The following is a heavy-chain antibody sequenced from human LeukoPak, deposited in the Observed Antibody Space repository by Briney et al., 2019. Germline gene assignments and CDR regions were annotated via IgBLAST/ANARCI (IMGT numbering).Heavy chain of an antibody. CDR1: GFTFSSYE. CDR2: ISGSGGST. CDR3: AKAKPGPLRTYYFDY. D-gene: IGHD5-24*01. V-gene: IGHV3-23*01. Sequence: GGSLRLSCAASGFTFSSYEMNWVRQAPGKGLEWVSAISGSGGSTYYADSVKGRFTISRDNSKNTLYLQMNSLRAEDTAVYYCAKAKPGPLRTYYFDYWGQGTLVTVSS. J-gene: IGHJ4*02.